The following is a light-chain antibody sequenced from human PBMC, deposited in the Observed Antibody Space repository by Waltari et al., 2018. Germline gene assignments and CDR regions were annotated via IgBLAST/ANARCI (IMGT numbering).Light chain of an antibody. CDR2: AAS. CDR3: QQSYSTLWT. V-gene: IGKV1-39*01. J-gene: IGKJ1*01. Sequence: DFQMTQSPSSLSASVGDRVTITCRASQSISSYLNWYQQKPGKAPKLLIYAASSLQSGVPSRFSVSGSGTDFTLTISSLQPEDFATYYCQQSYSTLWTFGQGTKVEIK. CDR1: QSISSY.